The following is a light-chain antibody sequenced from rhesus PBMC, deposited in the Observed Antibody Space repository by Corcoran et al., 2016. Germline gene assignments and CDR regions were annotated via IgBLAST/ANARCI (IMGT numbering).Light chain of an antibody. V-gene: IGKV1-28*02. CDR1: QEIGSY. J-gene: IGKJ4*01. CDR3: QQYKSFPLT. Sequence: DIQMTQSPSSLSASVGDTVTISCRSIQEIGSYLSWFKQSAGKAPKLLIYATSKWEGGVPSRFSGSGSGTDFTLTINRLQPEDFASYHCQQYKSFPLTFGGGTKVELK. CDR2: ATS.